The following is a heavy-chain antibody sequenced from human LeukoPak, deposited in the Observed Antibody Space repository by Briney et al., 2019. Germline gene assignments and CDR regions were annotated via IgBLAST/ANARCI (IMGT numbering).Heavy chain of an antibody. J-gene: IGHJ6*03. CDR3: ARAPVYGYYGSGSYYKSYYYMDV. Sequence: SETLSLTCAVYGGSFSGYYWSWIRQPPGKGLEWIGEINHSGSTNYNPSLKSRVTISVDTSKNQFSLKLSSVTAADTAEYYCARAPVYGYYGSGSYYKSYYYMDVWGKGTTVTVSS. CDR2: INHSGST. CDR1: GGSFSGYY. D-gene: IGHD3-10*01. V-gene: IGHV4-34*01.